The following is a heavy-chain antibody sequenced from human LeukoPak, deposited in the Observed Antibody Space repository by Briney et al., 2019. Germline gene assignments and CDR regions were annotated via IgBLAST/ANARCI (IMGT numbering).Heavy chain of an antibody. Sequence: PSETLSLTCTVSGGSISSYYWSWIRQPPGKGLEWNGYVFYNGNTNYDPSLKGRVTMSLDMSKNHFSLKLTSVTAAGTVVYHCARNGAYGSGSYYPIDLWGQGTLVTVSS. V-gene: IGHV4-59*01. CDR2: VFYNGNT. CDR1: GGSISSYY. J-gene: IGHJ5*02. D-gene: IGHD3-10*01. CDR3: ARNGAYGSGSYYPIDL.